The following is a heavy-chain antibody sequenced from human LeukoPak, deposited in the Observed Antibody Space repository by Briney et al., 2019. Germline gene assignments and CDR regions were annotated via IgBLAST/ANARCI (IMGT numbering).Heavy chain of an antibody. CDR3: ARDFGLEIAVAGTFDY. CDR1: GGSISNFY. Sequence: PSETLSLTCTVSGGSISNFYWSWIRQPAGKGLEWIGRIFTRGSTNYNPSLKSRVTMSVDTSKNQFSLKLSSVTAADTAVYYCARDFGLEIAVAGTFDYWGQGTLVTVSS. CDR2: IFTRGST. V-gene: IGHV4-4*07. D-gene: IGHD6-19*01. J-gene: IGHJ4*02.